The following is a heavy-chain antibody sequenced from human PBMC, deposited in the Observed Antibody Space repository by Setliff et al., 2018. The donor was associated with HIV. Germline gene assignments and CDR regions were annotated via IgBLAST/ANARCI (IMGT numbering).Heavy chain of an antibody. J-gene: IGHJ4*02. CDR3: ARGGPRYYGSGSYPRGYFDY. V-gene: IGHV4-34*01. D-gene: IGHD3-10*01. CDR1: GGSFSGYY. CDR2: INLIGRT. Sequence: KTSETLSLTCAVYGGSFSGYYWNWIRQPPGKGLEWVGEINLIGRTNYNPSLKSRVTMSADTSKNQFSLKLNSVTAADTAVYYCARGGPRYYGSGSYPRGYFDYWGQGTLVTVSS.